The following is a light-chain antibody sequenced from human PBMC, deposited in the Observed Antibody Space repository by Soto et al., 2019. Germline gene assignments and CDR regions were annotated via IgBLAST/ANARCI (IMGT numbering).Light chain of an antibody. CDR1: QSVSSN. CDR3: QQYGSAGT. Sequence: EMGMKQAAATRSVKPGERATLSCRASQSVSSNLAWYQQKPGQAPRLLIYGASTRATGIPARFSGSGSGTEFTLTISSLQSEDFAVYYCQQYGSAGTFGQGTKVDIK. J-gene: IGKJ1*01. V-gene: IGKV3-15*01. CDR2: GAS.